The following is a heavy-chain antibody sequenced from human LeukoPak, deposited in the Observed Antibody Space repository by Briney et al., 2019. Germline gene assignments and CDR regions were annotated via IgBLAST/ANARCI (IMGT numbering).Heavy chain of an antibody. D-gene: IGHD6-19*01. CDR2: IYSGGST. Sequence: GGSLRLSCAASGFTVSSNYMSWVRQAPGKGLEWVSVIYSGGSTYYADSVKGRFTISRDNSKNTLYLQMNSLRAEDTAVYYCARGGIAVAGPIDYWGQGTLVTVSS. V-gene: IGHV3-66*01. CDR1: GFTVSSNY. CDR3: ARGGIAVAGPIDY. J-gene: IGHJ4*02.